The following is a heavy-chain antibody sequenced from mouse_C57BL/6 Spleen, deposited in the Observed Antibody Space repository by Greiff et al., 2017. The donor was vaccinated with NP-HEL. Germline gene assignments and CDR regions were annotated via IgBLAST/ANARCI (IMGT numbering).Heavy chain of an antibody. Sequence: EVKLMESGEGLVKPGGSLKLSCAASGFTFSSYAMSWVRQTPEKRLEWVAYISSGGDYIYYADTVKGRFTISRDNARNNLYLQMSSLKSEDTAMYYGTRERLRRGELGLAYWGQGTLVTVSA. J-gene: IGHJ3*01. CDR2: ISSGGDYI. CDR1: GFTFSSYA. CDR3: TRERLRRGELGLAY. V-gene: IGHV5-9-1*02. D-gene: IGHD2-4*01.